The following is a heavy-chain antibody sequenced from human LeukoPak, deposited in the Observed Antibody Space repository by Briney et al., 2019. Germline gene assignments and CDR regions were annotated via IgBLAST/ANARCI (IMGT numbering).Heavy chain of an antibody. Sequence: GGSLRLSCAASGFTFSSNAMNWVRQAPGKGLEWVSSISMSSTYIYYADSVKGRFTISRDNAKNSLYLQMDSLRDEDTAVYYCTRAPYSSGWYTVDFWGQGTLVTVSP. D-gene: IGHD6-19*01. CDR2: ISMSSTYI. CDR1: GFTFSSNA. CDR3: TRAPYSSGWYTVDF. V-gene: IGHV3-21*01. J-gene: IGHJ4*02.